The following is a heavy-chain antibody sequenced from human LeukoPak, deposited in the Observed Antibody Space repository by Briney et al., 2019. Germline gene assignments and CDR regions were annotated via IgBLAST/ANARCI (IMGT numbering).Heavy chain of an antibody. V-gene: IGHV3-9*01. Sequence: GGSLRLSCAASGFAFDDYAMHWVRQGPGRGLEWVSTIGWNGAVIDYADSVKDRFTISRDSAKNSLYLQMNSLRAEDTAVYYCAKDPGYYYGSGSYYNEAWFDPWGQGTLVTVSS. CDR1: GFAFDDYA. CDR2: IGWNGAVI. D-gene: IGHD3-10*01. J-gene: IGHJ5*02. CDR3: AKDPGYYYGSGSYYNEAWFDP.